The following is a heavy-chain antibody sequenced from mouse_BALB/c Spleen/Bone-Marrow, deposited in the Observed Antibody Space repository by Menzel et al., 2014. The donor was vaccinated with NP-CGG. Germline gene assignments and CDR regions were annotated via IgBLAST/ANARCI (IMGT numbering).Heavy chain of an antibody. CDR2: ISSGGTT. Sequence: EVNVVESGGGLVKPGGSLKLSCAASGFTFSGYAMSWVRQTPEKRLEWVASISSGGTTYYPGSVKGRFTISRDNARNILYLQMSSLRSEDTAMYYCAGITTVDYWGQGTSVTVSS. D-gene: IGHD1-1*01. V-gene: IGHV5-6-5*01. J-gene: IGHJ4*01. CDR1: GFTFSGYA. CDR3: AGITTVDY.